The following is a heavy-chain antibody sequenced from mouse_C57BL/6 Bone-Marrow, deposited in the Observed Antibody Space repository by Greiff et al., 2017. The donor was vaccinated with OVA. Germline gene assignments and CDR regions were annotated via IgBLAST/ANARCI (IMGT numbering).Heavy chain of an antibody. V-gene: IGHV1-81*01. CDR1: GYTFTSYG. CDR3: ASHAMDY. CDR2: IYPRSGNT. J-gene: IGHJ4*01. Sequence: VKLVESGAELARPGASVKLSCKASGYTFTSYGISWVKQRTGQGLEWIGEIYPRSGNTYYNEKFKGKATLTADKSSSTAYMELRSLTSEDSAVYFCASHAMDYWGQGTSVTVSS.